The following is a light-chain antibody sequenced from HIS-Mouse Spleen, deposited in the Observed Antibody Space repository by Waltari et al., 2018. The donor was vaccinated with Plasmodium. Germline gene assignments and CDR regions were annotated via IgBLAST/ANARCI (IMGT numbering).Light chain of an antibody. CDR1: QGVLYNSNNKNY. CDR2: WAS. V-gene: IGKV4-1*01. J-gene: IGKJ2*01. CDR3: QQYYSTPYT. Sequence: DIVMTQSPDSLAVSLGERATINCKSSQGVLYNSNNKNYLAWYQQKPGQPPKLLIYWASTRESGVPDRFSGSGSGTDFTLTSSSLQAEDVAVYYCQQYYSTPYTFGQGTKLEIK.